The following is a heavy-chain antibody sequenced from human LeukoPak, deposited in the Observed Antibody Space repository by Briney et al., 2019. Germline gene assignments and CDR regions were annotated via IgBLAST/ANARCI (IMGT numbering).Heavy chain of an antibody. CDR2: IYTSGST. J-gene: IGHJ4*02. CDR1: GGSINNGSYY. D-gene: IGHD6-6*01. Sequence: SQTLSLTCTVSGGSINNGSYYWSWIRQPAGKGLEWIGRIYTSGSTNYNPSLKSRVTISVDTSKNQLSLKLSSVTAADTAVYYCARGEYSSSSLNNWGQGTLVTVSS. CDR3: ARGEYSSSSLNN. V-gene: IGHV4-61*02.